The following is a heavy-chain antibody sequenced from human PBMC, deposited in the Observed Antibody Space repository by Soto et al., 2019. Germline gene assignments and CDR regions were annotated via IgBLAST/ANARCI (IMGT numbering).Heavy chain of an antibody. V-gene: IGHV3-9*01. CDR1: GVTVDDHA. J-gene: IGHJ4*02. D-gene: IGHD4-4*01. CDR3: AKFQGTTFYPFDY. CDR2: ISWNSASI. Sequence: PGGSLSLSCAASGVTVDDHAMHWVWQVPGKGLGWVSGISWNSASIGYADSVKDRFTTSRDNAKNSLYLGINSLRTEDTALYYCAKFQGTTFYPFDYWGQGTLVTVSS.